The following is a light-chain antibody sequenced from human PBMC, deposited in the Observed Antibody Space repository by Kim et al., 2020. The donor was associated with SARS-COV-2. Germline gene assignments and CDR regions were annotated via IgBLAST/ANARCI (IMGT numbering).Light chain of an antibody. V-gene: IGKV4-1*01. CDR2: GAS. Sequence: ATINCKSSQSVLYSSNNKNYLAWHQQKPGQPPRLLIYGASTRKSGVPDRFGGSVSGTDFTLTISSLQAEDVAVYYCQQYYTTPITFGQGTRLEIK. J-gene: IGKJ5*01. CDR1: QSVLYSSNNKNY. CDR3: QQYYTTPIT.